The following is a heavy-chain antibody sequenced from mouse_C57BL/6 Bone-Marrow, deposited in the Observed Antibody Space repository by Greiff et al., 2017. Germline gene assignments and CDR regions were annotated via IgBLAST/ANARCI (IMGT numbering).Heavy chain of an antibody. Sequence: QVQLQQPGAELVKPGASVKLSCKASGYTFTSSWMHWVKQRPGRGLEWIGRIDPNSGGTKYNEKFKSKATLTVDKPSSTAYSQLSSLTSEDSAVYYGARSLYDGSSPLYFDVWGTGTTVTVSS. J-gene: IGHJ1*03. D-gene: IGHD1-1*01. CDR2: IDPNSGGT. V-gene: IGHV1-72*01. CDR1: GYTFTSSW. CDR3: ARSLYDGSSPLYFDV.